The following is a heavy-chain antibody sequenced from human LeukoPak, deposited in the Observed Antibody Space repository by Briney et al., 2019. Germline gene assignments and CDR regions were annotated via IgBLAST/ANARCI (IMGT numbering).Heavy chain of an antibody. CDR2: VFYSGST. Sequence: SETLSLTCAVSGGSISSSNWWSWVRQPPGKGLEWIGNVFYSGSTYYNPSLKSRVTISVDTSKNQFSLRLTSVTAADTAMYYCARRLGYDSFDYWGQGALVTVSS. CDR3: ARRLGYDSFDY. D-gene: IGHD3-16*01. J-gene: IGHJ4*02. CDR1: GGSISSSNW. V-gene: IGHV4-4*02.